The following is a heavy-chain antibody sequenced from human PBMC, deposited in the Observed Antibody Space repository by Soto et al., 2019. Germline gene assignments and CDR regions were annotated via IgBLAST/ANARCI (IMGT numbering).Heavy chain of an antibody. CDR2: ISSSSSYI. CDR3: ARDLEVLPALP. CDR1: GFTFSSYS. D-gene: IGHD3-10*01. V-gene: IGHV3-21*01. Sequence: GGSLRLSCAASGFTFSSYSMNWVRQAPGKGLEWVSSISSSSSYIYYADSVKGRFTISRDNAKNSLYLQMNSLRAEGMAVYYCARDLEVLPALPWGQGTLVTVSS. J-gene: IGHJ5*02.